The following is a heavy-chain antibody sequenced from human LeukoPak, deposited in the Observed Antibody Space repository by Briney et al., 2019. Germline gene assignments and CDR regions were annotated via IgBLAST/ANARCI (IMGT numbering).Heavy chain of an antibody. CDR3: EQAGY. V-gene: IGHV3-23*01. CDR1: GFTFSSYA. J-gene: IGHJ4*02. D-gene: IGHD6-13*01. CDR2: ISGSGEST. Sequence: PGGSLRLSCAASGFTFSSYALSWVRQTPGKGLECVSGISGSGESTYYADSVKGRFTISRDRNTVTLQMTSLRADDTAVYYCEQAGYWGQGALVTASS.